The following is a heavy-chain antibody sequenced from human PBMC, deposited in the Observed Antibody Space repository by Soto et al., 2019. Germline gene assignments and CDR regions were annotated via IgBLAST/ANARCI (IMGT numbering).Heavy chain of an antibody. CDR2: ISGSGATT. CDR1: GCTFSSYA. D-gene: IGHD3-9*01. V-gene: IGHV3-23*01. CDR3: AKLRYFDWSSYNWFEY. Sequence: GGSLRLSCAASGCTFSSYAMTWVRQAPGKGLEWLSGISGSGATTSYADSVKGRFTVSRDNSKNTLYPQMNSLRVEDTAVYYCAKLRYFDWSSYNWFEYWGQGTPVTVSS. J-gene: IGHJ5*01.